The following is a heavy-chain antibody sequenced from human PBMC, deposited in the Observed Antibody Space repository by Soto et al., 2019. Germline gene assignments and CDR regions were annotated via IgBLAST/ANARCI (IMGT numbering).Heavy chain of an antibody. D-gene: IGHD6-13*01. CDR3: TRAPDGNNADY. Sequence: EVQLVESGGDLVQPGGSLKLSCAASGFIFSGTTIHWVRQASGEGLEWVGRIRGRADNYVTGYAASVKGRFTISRDDSKKTAYLQMNSLKTEDTAVYFCTRAPDGNNADYWGQGTLVTVSS. CDR1: GFIFSGTT. J-gene: IGHJ4*02. CDR2: IRGRADNYVT. V-gene: IGHV3-73*02.